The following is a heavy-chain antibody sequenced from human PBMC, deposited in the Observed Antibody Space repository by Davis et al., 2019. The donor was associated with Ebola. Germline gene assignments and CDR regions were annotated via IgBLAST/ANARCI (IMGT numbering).Heavy chain of an antibody. CDR1: GLPFSSYF. V-gene: IGHV3-72*01. Sequence: PGGSLRLSCAVSGLPFSSYFMDWVRLTPGKGLEWVGLSRNKENRYSTEYAASVRGRFTISRDDSKESLYLQMNSLRTEDTAVYYCARYRGDTAMVVPFDYWGQGTLVTVSS. CDR2: SRNKENRYST. J-gene: IGHJ4*02. CDR3: ARYRGDTAMVVPFDY. D-gene: IGHD5-18*01.